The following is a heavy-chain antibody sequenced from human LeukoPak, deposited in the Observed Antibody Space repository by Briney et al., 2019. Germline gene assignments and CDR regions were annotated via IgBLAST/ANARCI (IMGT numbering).Heavy chain of an antibody. D-gene: IGHD3-10*01. CDR1: GYSISSGYY. CDR2: IYHSGST. Sequence: SSQTLSLTCAVSGYSISSGYYSGWIRQPPGKGLQWIGSIYHSGSTYYNPSLKSRVTISVDTSKNQLSLKLSSVTAADTAVYYCARHAFYYGSGSDWFDPWGQGTLVTVSS. CDR3: ARHAFYYGSGSDWFDP. J-gene: IGHJ5*02. V-gene: IGHV4-38-2*01.